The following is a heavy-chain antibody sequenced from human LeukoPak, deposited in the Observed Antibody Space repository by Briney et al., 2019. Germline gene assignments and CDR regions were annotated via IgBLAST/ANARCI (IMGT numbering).Heavy chain of an antibody. J-gene: IGHJ4*02. Sequence: PVWALRLSCTHSRFSFSSYAMHWVRQSPGQGREGVAVTSNHGNEGFHADSVQGRFTISRDNSKKTLYLQMDSLRPEDTGVYYCTRDRGAMTDFDYCGQGTLVTVSS. CDR1: RFSFSSYA. V-gene: IGHV3-30*01. D-gene: IGHD2-2*01. CDR2: TSNHGNEG. CDR3: TRDRGAMTDFDY.